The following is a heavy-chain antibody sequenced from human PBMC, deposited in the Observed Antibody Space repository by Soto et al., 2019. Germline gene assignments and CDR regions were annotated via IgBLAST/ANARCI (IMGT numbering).Heavy chain of an antibody. Sequence: QVQLVQSGAEVKKPGASVKVSCKASGYTFTSYYMHWVRQAPGQGLEWMGIINPSGGSTSYAQKFQGRVTMTRDTSTSTVYMELSSLRSEDTAVYYCARDGPAAIWGSDGMDVWGQGTTVTVSS. CDR1: GYTFTSYY. CDR2: INPSGGST. D-gene: IGHD2-2*02. V-gene: IGHV1-46*01. CDR3: ARDGPAAIWGSDGMDV. J-gene: IGHJ6*02.